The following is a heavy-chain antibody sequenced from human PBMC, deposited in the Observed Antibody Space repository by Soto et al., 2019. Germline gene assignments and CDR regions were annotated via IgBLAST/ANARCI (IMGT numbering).Heavy chain of an antibody. CDR2: MYSSGST. Sequence: QVQLQESGPGLVKPSETLSLTCTVSGGSISSGGYYWSWIRQHPGKGLGWIGYMYSSGSTYHHPSLKSRVASASYTSMNQFALKLTSVTATDTAVSYCARIREGGGGCSSNCVGFDSCGQVKMVTVSS. J-gene: IGHJ3*02. CDR3: ARIREGGGGCSSNCVGFDS. V-gene: IGHV4-31*03. D-gene: IGHD2-15*01. CDR1: GGSISSGGYY.